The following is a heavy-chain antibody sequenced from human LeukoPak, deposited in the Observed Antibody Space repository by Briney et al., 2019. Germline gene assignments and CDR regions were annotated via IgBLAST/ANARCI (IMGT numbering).Heavy chain of an antibody. CDR1: GGSISSYY. CDR2: IYYSGST. D-gene: IGHD2-15*01. Sequence: SETLSLTCTVSGGSISSYYWSWIRQPPGKGLEWIGYIYYSGSTNYNPSLKSRVTISVDTSKNQFSLKLSSVTAADTAVYYCARKAYCSGGSCYWYIDYWGQGTLVTVSS. CDR3: ARKAYCSGGSCYWYIDY. V-gene: IGHV4-59*12. J-gene: IGHJ4*02.